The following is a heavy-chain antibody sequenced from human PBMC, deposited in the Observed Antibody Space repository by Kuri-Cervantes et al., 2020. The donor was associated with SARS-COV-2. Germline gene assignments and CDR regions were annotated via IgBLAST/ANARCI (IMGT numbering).Heavy chain of an antibody. Sequence: GGSLRLSCAASGFTFDDYTMHWVRQAPGKGLEWVSLISWDGGSTYYADSVKGRFTISRDNSKNSLYLQMNSLRTEDTALYYCARHVDIVATMRDYYYYYMDVWGKGTTVTVSS. CDR1: GFTFDDYT. CDR2: ISWDGGST. D-gene: IGHD5-12*01. CDR3: ARHVDIVATMRDYYYYYMDV. J-gene: IGHJ6*03. V-gene: IGHV3-43*01.